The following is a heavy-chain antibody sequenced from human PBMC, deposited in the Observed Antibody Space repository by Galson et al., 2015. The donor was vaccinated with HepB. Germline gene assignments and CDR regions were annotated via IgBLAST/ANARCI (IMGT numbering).Heavy chain of an antibody. V-gene: IGHV3-21*01. CDR3: ARRRDRDIVVVPAANNWFDP. J-gene: IGHJ5*02. CDR1: GFTFSSYS. Sequence: LRLSCAASGFTFSSYSMNWVRQAPGKGLEWVSSISSSSSYIYYADSVKGRFTISRDNAKNSLYLQMNSLRAEDTAVYYCARRRDRDIVVVPAANNWFDPWGQGTLVTVSS. CDR2: ISSSSSYI. D-gene: IGHD2-2*01.